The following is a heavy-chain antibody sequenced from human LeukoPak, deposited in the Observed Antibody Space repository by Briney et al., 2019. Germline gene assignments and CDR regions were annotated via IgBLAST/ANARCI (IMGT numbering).Heavy chain of an antibody. V-gene: IGHV3-20*04. CDR3: ARSMAMVRGFDY. CDR2: INWNGGST. CDR1: GFTFDDYG. Sequence: PGGSLRLSCAASGFTFDDYGMSWVRPAPGKGLGGVSGINWNGGSTGYADSVKGRFTISRDNAKNSLYLQMNSLRAEDTALYYCARSMAMVRGFDYWGQETLVTVSS. J-gene: IGHJ4*02. D-gene: IGHD3-10*01.